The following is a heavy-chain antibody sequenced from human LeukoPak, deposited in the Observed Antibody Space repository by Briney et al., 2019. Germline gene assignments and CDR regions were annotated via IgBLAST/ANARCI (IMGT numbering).Heavy chain of an antibody. CDR3: AKMRYFDWSPGY. D-gene: IGHD3-9*01. V-gene: IGHV3-23*01. CDR2: INGGGGDT. Sequence: GGSLRLSCAASGFTFRSYTMSWFRRAPGKGLEWVSAINGGGGDTFYADSVKGRFTISRDNSKDTLYLQMTTLRAEDTAVYYCAKMRYFDWSPGYWGQGALVIVSS. J-gene: IGHJ4*02. CDR1: GFTFRSYT.